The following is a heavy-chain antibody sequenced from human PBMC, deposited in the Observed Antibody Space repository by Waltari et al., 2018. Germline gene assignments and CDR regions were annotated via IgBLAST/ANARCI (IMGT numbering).Heavy chain of an antibody. CDR2: IYHSGST. Sequence: QVQLQESGPGLVKPSGTLSLTCAVSGGSISSSNWWSWVRQPPGKGLEWIGEIYHSGSTNYNPSLKSRVTISVDTSKNQFSLKLSSVTAADTAVYYCATLLGEQQLVLPDAFDIWGQGTMVTVSS. D-gene: IGHD6-13*01. J-gene: IGHJ3*02. CDR3: ATLLGEQQLVLPDAFDI. CDR1: GGSISSSNW. V-gene: IGHV4-4*02.